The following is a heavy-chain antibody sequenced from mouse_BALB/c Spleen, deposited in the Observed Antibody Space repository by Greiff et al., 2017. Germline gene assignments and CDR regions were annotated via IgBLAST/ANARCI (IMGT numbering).Heavy chain of an antibody. J-gene: IGHJ3*01. CDR3: ARGYYGKEGFAY. D-gene: IGHD2-1*01. CDR2: ISSGGST. Sequence: EVKLMESGGGLVKPGGSLKLSCAASGFTFSSYAMSWVRQTPEKRLEWVASISSGGSTYYPDSVKGRFTISRDNARNILYLQMSSLRSEDTAMYYCARGYYGKEGFAYWGQGTLVTVSA. CDR1: GFTFSSYA. V-gene: IGHV5-6-5*01.